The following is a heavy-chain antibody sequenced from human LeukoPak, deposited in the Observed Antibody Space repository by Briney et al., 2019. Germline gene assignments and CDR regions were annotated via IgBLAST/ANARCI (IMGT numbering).Heavy chain of an antibody. D-gene: IGHD3-22*01. CDR1: GGSISSSSYY. Sequence: SETLSLTCTVSGGSISSSSYYWGWIRQPPGKGLEWIGSIYYSGSTYYNPSLKSRVTISVDTSKNQFSLKLSSVTAADTAVYYCARGLRGITMIVVVPRAFDIWGQGTMVTVSS. CDR3: ARGLRGITMIVVVPRAFDI. J-gene: IGHJ3*02. V-gene: IGHV4-39*07. CDR2: IYYSGST.